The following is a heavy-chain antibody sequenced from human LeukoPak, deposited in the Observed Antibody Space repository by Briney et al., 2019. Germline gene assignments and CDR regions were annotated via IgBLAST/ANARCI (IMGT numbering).Heavy chain of an antibody. J-gene: IGHJ3*02. Sequence: GASVKVSCKTSGYNFHNYGVTWVRQAPGQGLEWVGFIYDGDPRYAQKFQGRVTLTTDRSTNTAYMELSRLRSDDTAVYYCARDPPGIAGLRDAFGIWGQGTMVTVSS. V-gene: IGHV1-18*01. D-gene: IGHD6-13*01. CDR3: ARDPPGIAGLRDAFGI. CDR1: GYNFHNYG. CDR2: IYDGDP.